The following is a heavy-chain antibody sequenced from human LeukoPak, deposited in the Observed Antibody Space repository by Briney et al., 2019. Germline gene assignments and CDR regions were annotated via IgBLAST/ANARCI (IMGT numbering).Heavy chain of an antibody. CDR2: INPSGGRT. Sequence: ASVKVSCKASGNTFTSHYIHWVRQAPGQGLEWMGVINPSGGRTNYAQKFQGRVTMTRDTSTSTVYMELSSLRSDDTAVYYCARGLRIAAAGTEADYWGQGTLVTVSS. D-gene: IGHD6-13*01. CDR1: GNTFTSHY. J-gene: IGHJ4*02. V-gene: IGHV1-46*01. CDR3: ARGLRIAAAGTEADY.